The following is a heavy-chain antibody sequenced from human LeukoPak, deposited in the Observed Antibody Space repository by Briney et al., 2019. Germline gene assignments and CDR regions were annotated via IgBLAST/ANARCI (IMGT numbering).Heavy chain of an antibody. CDR2: ISSSSYI. J-gene: IGHJ4*02. V-gene: IGHV3-21*01. Sequence: NPGGSLRLSCAASGFTFSSYSMNWVRQAPGKGLGWVSSISSSSYIYYADSVKGRFTISRDNAKNSLYLQMNSLRAEDTAVYYCARDEYSSSWYDDSHGYWGQGTLVTVSS. D-gene: IGHD6-13*01. CDR3: ARDEYSSSWYDDSHGY. CDR1: GFTFSSYS.